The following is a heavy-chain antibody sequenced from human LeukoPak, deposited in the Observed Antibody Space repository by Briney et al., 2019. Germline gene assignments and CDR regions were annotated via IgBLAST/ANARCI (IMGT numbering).Heavy chain of an antibody. CDR1: GGSISSYC. J-gene: IGHJ2*01. CDR2: IYYSGST. D-gene: IGHD1-26*01. CDR3: ARVRGATGWYFDL. V-gene: IGHV4-59*01. Sequence: SETLSLTCTVSGGSISSYCWSWIRQPPGKGLEWIGYIYYSGSTNYNPSLKSRVTISVDTSKNQFSLTLSSVTAADTAVYYCARVRGATGWYFDLWGRGTLVTVSS.